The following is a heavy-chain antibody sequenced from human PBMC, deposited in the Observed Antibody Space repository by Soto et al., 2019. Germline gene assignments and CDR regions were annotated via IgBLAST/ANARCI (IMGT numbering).Heavy chain of an antibody. CDR2: IIPIFGTA. J-gene: IGHJ6*02. CDR1: GGTFSSYA. Sequence: QVQLVQSGAEVKKPGSSVKVSCKASGGTFSSYAISWVRQAPGQGLEWMGGIIPIFGTANYAQKFQGRVTIPADEATSTAYMELSSLSSADTAVYYCASSREGVIVVVPAANTYYYYYGRDVCVQGTTDTVS. V-gene: IGHV1-69*01. D-gene: IGHD2-2*01. CDR3: ASSREGVIVVVPAANTYYYYYGRDV.